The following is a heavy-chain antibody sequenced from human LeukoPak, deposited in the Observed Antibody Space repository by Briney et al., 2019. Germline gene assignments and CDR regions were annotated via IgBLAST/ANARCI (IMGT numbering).Heavy chain of an antibody. V-gene: IGHV4-59*01. D-gene: IGHD6-19*01. CDR3: ARGGWYYFDY. Sequence: PSETLSLTCTVSGASISTDYWSWIRQPPGKGLEWIGYVYYSGSANYNPSLNSRVTISVDTSKNQFSLNLTSVTAADTAVYYCARGGWYYFDYCGQGTPVTVSS. CDR1: GASISTDY. J-gene: IGHJ4*02. CDR2: VYYSGSA.